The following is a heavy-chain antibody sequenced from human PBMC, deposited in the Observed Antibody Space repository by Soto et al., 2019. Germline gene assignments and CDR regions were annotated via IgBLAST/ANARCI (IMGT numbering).Heavy chain of an antibody. CDR2: TYYRSKWYN. D-gene: IGHD6-13*01. Sequence: SQTLSLTCAISGDSVSSNSAAWNWIRQSPSRGLEWLGRTYYRSKWYNDYAVSVKSRITINPDTSKNQFSLQLNSVTPEDTAVYYCARDSIAAAGTGGTTDYWGQGTLVTVAS. J-gene: IGHJ4*02. CDR3: ARDSIAAAGTGGTTDY. CDR1: GDSVSSNSAA. V-gene: IGHV6-1*01.